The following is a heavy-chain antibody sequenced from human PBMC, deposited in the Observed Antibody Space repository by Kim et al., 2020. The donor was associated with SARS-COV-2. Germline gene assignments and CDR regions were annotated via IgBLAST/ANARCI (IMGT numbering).Heavy chain of an antibody. J-gene: IGHJ6*02. V-gene: IGHV3-23*01. Sequence: GGSLRLSCAASGFTFSSYAMSWVRQAPGKGLEWVSAISGSGGSTYYADSVKGRFTISRDNSKNTLYLQMNSLRAEDTAVYYCAKGLRCSSTSCYPGYYYYGMDVWGQGTTVTVSS. CDR2: ISGSGGST. CDR3: AKGLRCSSTSCYPGYYYYGMDV. D-gene: IGHD2-2*01. CDR1: GFTFSSYA.